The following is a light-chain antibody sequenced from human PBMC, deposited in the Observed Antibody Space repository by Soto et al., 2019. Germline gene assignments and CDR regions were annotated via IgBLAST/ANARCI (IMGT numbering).Light chain of an antibody. V-gene: IGKV3-11*01. J-gene: IGKJ5*01. CDR1: QSVRSH. CDR2: EAS. CDR3: QQRSDWPIT. Sequence: ILLRQTAVTMSLSPGEVCTSCCRGSQSVRSHLVRYQQKPGQAPRLLIYEASNRATGIPDRFSGSGSGTDFTRTISSLEPEDFAVYYWQQRSDWPITGGRGTRLDIK.